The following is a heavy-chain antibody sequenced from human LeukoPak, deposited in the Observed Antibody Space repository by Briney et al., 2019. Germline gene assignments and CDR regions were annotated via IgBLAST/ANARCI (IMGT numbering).Heavy chain of an antibody. V-gene: IGHV4-39*07. J-gene: IGHJ4*02. CDR2: IYYSGST. CDR3: ARDYMVRGVIDY. Sequence: SETLSLTCTVSGGSISSGGYYWSWIRQPPGKGLEWIGNIYYSGSTYYNPSLKSRVTISVDTSKNQFSLKLSSVTAADTAVYYCARDYMVRGVIDYWGQGTLVTVSS. CDR1: GGSISSGGYY. D-gene: IGHD3-10*01.